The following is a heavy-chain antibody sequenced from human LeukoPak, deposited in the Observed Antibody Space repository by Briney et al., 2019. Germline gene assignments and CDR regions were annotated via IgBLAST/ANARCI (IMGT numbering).Heavy chain of an antibody. D-gene: IGHD2-15*01. J-gene: IGHJ5*02. CDR2: ISAYNGNT. Sequence: VASVKVSCKASGYTFTSYGISWVRQAPGQGLEWMGWISAYNGNTNYAQKLLGRVTMTTDTSTSTAYMELRSLRSDDTAVYYCARPGGLGYCSGGSCYGTGGNWFDPWGQGTLVTVSS. CDR1: GYTFTSYG. CDR3: ARPGGLGYCSGGSCYGTGGNWFDP. V-gene: IGHV1-18*01.